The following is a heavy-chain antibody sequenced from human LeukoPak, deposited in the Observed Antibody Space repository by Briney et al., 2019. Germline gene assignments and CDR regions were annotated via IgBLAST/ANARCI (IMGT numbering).Heavy chain of an antibody. CDR3: ARDSDYGDYPYDY. V-gene: IGHV3-21*01. J-gene: IGHJ4*02. D-gene: IGHD4-17*01. CDR2: ISSSSSYI. CDR1: GFTFSSYS. Sequence: GGSLRLSCAASGFTFSSYSMNWVRQAPGKGLEWVSSISSSSSYIYYADSVKGRFTISRDNAKNSLYLQMNSLRVEDTAVYYCARDSDYGDYPYDYWGQGTLVTVSS.